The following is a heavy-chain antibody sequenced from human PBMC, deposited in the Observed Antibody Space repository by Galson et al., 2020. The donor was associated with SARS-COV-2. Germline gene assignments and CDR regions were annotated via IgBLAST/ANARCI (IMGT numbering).Heavy chain of an antibody. J-gene: IGHJ4*02. D-gene: IGHD2-15*01. V-gene: IGHV1-2*02. CDR2: INPNRGGT. CDR3: AILVVVTTATVGEGDY. Sequence: ASVTVSCEASGYTFTDYYMHWVRQAPGQGLEWMGWINPNRGGTNYAQKFQGRVTMTRDTSISTAYMELSRLRSDDTAVYYCAILVVVTTATVGEGDYGCQGTLVTVSS. CDR1: GYTFTDYY.